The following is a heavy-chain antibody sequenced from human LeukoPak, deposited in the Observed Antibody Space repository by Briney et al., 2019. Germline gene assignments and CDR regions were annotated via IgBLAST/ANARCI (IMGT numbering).Heavy chain of an antibody. Sequence: GESLKISCKGSGYSFTSYWIGWVRQMPGKGLEWMGIIYPGDSDTRYSPSFQGQVTISADKSISTAYLQWSSLKASDTAMYYCARPMVRGSAFYGMDVWGQGTTVTVSS. J-gene: IGHJ6*02. D-gene: IGHD3-10*01. V-gene: IGHV5-51*01. CDR3: ARPMVRGSAFYGMDV. CDR2: IYPGDSDT. CDR1: GYSFTSYW.